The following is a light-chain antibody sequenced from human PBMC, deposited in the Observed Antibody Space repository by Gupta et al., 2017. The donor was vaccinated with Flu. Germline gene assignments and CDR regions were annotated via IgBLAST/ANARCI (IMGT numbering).Light chain of an antibody. J-gene: IGKJ2*01. CDR3: QQSDNSPPT. V-gene: IGKV1-39*01. CDR2: STS. Sequence: DIQMTQSPSYLSASLGDRVTITCRASQRISTYLNWYQQSPGKAPRLLIYSTSSLQSGVPSRFSGSGSGTGFTLTVSSLHPEDLATYYCQQSDNSPPTFGEGTKLEIK. CDR1: QRISTY.